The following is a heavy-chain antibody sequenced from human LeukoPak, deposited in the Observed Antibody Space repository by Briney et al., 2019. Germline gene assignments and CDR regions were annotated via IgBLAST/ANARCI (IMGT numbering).Heavy chain of an antibody. CDR2: IYYSGST. CDR1: GGSISSSSYY. D-gene: IGHD2-2*01. Sequence: SETLSLTCTVSGGSISSSSYYWGWIRQPPGKGLEWIGSIYYSGSTYYNPSLKSRVTISVDTSKNQFSLKLSSVTAADTAVYYCARTTDPPIVVVPAAMGFDRWGQGTLVTVSS. CDR3: ARTTDPPIVVVPAAMGFDR. V-gene: IGHV4-39*01. J-gene: IGHJ5*02.